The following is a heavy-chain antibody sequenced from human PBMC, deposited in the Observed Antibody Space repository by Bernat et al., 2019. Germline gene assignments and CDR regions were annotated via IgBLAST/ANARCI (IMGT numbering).Heavy chain of an antibody. CDR3: ARGGLSSSYYWGN. CDR1: GFTFSSHW. J-gene: IGHJ4*02. V-gene: IGHV3-7*03. D-gene: IGHD6-13*01. CDR2: IKQAGSEK. Sequence: EVQLVESGGGLVQPGGSLRLSCAASGFTFSSHWMTWVRQAPGKGLKWVANIKQAGSEKYYVDSVKGRFTISRENAKSSLYLQMNSLRAEDAAVYNCARGGLSSSYYWGNWGQGTLVTVSS.